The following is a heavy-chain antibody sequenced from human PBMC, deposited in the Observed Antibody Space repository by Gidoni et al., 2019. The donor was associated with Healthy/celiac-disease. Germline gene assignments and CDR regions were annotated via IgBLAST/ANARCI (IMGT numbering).Heavy chain of an antibody. CDR1: GGTFSSYA. Sequence: QVQLVQSGAEVKKPGSSVKVSCKASGGTFSSYAISWVRQAPGQGLEWMGGIIPIFGTANYAQKFQGRVTITADESTSTAYMELSSLRSEDTAVYYCARAYYDSSGYYGLWGYYYMDVWGKGTTVTVSS. V-gene: IGHV1-69*01. D-gene: IGHD3-22*01. CDR3: ARAYYDSSGYYGLWGYYYMDV. CDR2: IIPIFGTA. J-gene: IGHJ6*03.